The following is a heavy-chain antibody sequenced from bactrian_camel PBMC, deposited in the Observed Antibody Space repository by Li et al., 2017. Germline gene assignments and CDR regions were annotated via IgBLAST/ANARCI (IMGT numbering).Heavy chain of an antibody. J-gene: IGHJ4*01. Sequence: QVQLVESGGGLVQPGRFLRLSCAASGFTFTNYWMHWVRQGPGKGLEWVSSSSSGALSLVYADSVKGRFTISRDNAKNTVYLLMNSLKPEDTAVYYCVKPNPDARGGFDHWGQGTQVTVS. CDR2: SSSGALSL. CDR3: VKPNPDARGGFDH. CDR1: GFTFTNYW. V-gene: IGHV3S25*01. D-gene: IGHD1*01.